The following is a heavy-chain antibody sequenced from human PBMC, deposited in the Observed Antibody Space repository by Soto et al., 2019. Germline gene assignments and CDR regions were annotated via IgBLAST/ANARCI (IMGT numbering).Heavy chain of an antibody. D-gene: IGHD3-9*01. CDR1: GYTFTSYA. Sequence: ASVRVSCKASGYTFTSYAMHWVRQAPGQRLEWMGWINAGNGNTKYSQKFQGRVTITRDTSASTAYMELSSLRSEDTAVYYCARGPLYYDILTAYLWWLDTWGQGTLVNFCS. CDR3: ARGPLYYDILTAYLWWLDT. J-gene: IGHJ5*02. CDR2: INAGNGNT. V-gene: IGHV1-3*01.